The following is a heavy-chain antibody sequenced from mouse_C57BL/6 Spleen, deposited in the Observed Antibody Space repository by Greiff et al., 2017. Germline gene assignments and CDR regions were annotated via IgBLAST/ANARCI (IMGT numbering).Heavy chain of an antibody. CDR3: ARHPDDSNYTWFAY. D-gene: IGHD2-5*01. V-gene: IGHV5-9*01. J-gene: IGHJ3*01. Sequence: EVQGVESGGGLVKPGGSLKLSCAASGFTFSSYTMSWVRQTPEKRLEWVATISGGGGNTYYPDRVKGRFTISRDNAKNTLYLQMSSLRSEDTALYYCARHPDDSNYTWFAYWGQGTLVTVSA. CDR2: ISGGGGNT. CDR1: GFTFSSYT.